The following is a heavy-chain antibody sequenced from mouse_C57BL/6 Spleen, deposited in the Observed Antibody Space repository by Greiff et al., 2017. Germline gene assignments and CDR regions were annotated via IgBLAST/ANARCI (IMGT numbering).Heavy chain of an antibody. Sequence: QVQLQQSGPELVKPGASVKISCKASGYAFSSSWMNWVKQRPGKGLEWIGRIYPGDGDTNYNGKFKGKATLTADKSSSTAYMQLSSLTSEDSAVYFCARPDWDDYARDYWGQGTSVTVSS. CDR3: ARPDWDDYARDY. J-gene: IGHJ4*01. CDR2: IYPGDGDT. CDR1: GYAFSSSW. D-gene: IGHD4-1*01. V-gene: IGHV1-82*01.